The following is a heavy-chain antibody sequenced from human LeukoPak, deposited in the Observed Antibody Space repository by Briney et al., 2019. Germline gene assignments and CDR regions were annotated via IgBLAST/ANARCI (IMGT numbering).Heavy chain of an antibody. CDR1: GFTVSGNY. Sequence: PGGSLRLSCAASGFTVSGNYMSWVRQSPQKGLEWVSLIYSGTKTYYADSVKGRFTISRDNSKNTLYLQMNSLRAEDTAVYYCAKTALAVAGIVPVESELDYWGQGTLVTVSS. D-gene: IGHD6-19*01. CDR2: IYSGTKT. J-gene: IGHJ4*02. CDR3: AKTALAVAGIVPVESELDY. V-gene: IGHV3-53*01.